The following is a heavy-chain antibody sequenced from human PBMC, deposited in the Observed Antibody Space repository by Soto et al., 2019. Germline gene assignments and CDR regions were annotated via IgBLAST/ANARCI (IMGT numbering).Heavy chain of an antibody. CDR2: IYYSGST. D-gene: IGHD3-9*01. CDR3: ARGFLVRRLDYDILTGYPRPYNWFDP. CDR1: GGSFSGYY. Sequence: SETLSLTCAVYGGSFSGYYWSWIRQPPGKGLEWIGYIYYSGSTNYNPSLKSRVTISVDTSKNQFSLKLSSVTAADTAVYYCARGFLVRRLDYDILTGYPRPYNWFDPWGQGTLVTVSS. V-gene: IGHV4-59*12. J-gene: IGHJ5*02.